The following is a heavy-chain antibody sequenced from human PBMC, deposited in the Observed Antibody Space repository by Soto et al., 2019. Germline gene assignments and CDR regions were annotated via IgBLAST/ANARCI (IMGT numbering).Heavy chain of an antibody. CDR1: GGTFSSYA. CDR2: IIPIFGTA. V-gene: IGHV1-69*13. J-gene: IGHJ1*01. Sequence: SVKVSCKASGGTFSSYAISWVRQAPGQGLEWMGGIIPIFGTANYAQKFQGRVTITADESTSTAYMELSSLRSEDTAVYYCASPRGHSSSPEPFQHWVRGTLVTVSS. CDR3: ASPRGHSSSPEPFQH. D-gene: IGHD6-6*01.